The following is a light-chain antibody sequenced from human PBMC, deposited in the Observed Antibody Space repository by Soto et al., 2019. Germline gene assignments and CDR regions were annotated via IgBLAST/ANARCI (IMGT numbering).Light chain of an antibody. V-gene: IGKV3-20*01. CDR3: QQYGSSPIT. CDR2: GAS. J-gene: IGKJ5*01. Sequence: EIVLTQSPGTLSLSPGERATLSCRASQSVNSNYLAWYQQKSGQAPRLLIYGASSRDTGIPDKFSGSGSGTDFTLTISRLEPEDFAAYYCQQYGSSPITFGQGTRLEIK. CDR1: QSVNSNY.